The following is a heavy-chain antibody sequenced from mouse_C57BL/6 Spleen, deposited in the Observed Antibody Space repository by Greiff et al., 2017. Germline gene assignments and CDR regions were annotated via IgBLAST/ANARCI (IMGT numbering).Heavy chain of an antibody. CDR3: ARGGTYYGNYVAWFAY. CDR2: IYPGSGNT. J-gene: IGHJ3*01. Sequence: VMLVESGAELVRPGASVKLSCKASGYTFTDYYINWVKQRPGQGLEWIARIYPGSGNTYYNEKFKGKATLTAEKSSSTAYMQLSSLTSEDSAVYFCARGGTYYGNYVAWFAYWGQGTLVTVSA. D-gene: IGHD2-1*01. CDR1: GYTFTDYY. V-gene: IGHV1-76*01.